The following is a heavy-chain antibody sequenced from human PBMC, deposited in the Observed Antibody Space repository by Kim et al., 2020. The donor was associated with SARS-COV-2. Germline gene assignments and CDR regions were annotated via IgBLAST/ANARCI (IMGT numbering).Heavy chain of an antibody. Sequence: SETLSLTCTVSGGSISSSSYYWGWIRQPPGKGLEWIGSIYYSGSTYYNPSLKSRVTISVDTSKNQFSLKLSSVTAADTAVYYCARGVLLWFGELFNYYG. D-gene: IGHD3-10*01. CDR1: GGSISSSSYY. CDR2: IYYSGST. V-gene: IGHV4-39*07. CDR3: ARGVLLWFGELFNYYG. J-gene: IGHJ6*01.